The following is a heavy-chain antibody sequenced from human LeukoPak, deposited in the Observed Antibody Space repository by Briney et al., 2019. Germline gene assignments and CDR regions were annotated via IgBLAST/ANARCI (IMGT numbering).Heavy chain of an antibody. D-gene: IGHD6-19*01. CDR3: ARAQPPVGQWLSAGDYYYYGMDV. CDR1: GGTFSSYA. CDR2: IIPILGIA. V-gene: IGHV1-69*04. Sequence: SVKVSCKASGGTFSSYAISWVRQAPGQGLEWMGRIIPILGIANYAQKFQGRVTITADKSTSTAYMELSSLRSEDTAVYYCARAQPPVGQWLSAGDYYYYGMDVWGQGTTVTVSS. J-gene: IGHJ6*02.